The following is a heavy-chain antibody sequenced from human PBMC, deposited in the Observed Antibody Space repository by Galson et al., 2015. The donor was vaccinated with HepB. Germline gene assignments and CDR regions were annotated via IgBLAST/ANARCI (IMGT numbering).Heavy chain of an antibody. J-gene: IGHJ4*02. Sequence: SLRLSCAASGFTFSTYGMHWVRQAPGMGLEWVAFISYDGSNKFYADSMKGRFTISRDNSKNTLYLQMNSPKAEDTAVYYCARDEINYCSSSRCYDARTDLDYWGQGTLVTVSS. D-gene: IGHD2-2*01. CDR3: ARDEINYCSSSRCYDARTDLDY. CDR2: ISYDGSNK. CDR1: GFTFSTYG. V-gene: IGHV3-30-3*01.